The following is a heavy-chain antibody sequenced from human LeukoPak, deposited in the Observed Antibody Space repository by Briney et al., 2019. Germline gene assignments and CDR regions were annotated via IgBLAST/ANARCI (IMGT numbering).Heavy chain of an antibody. J-gene: IGHJ3*02. Sequence: SETLSLTCAVYCGSFSGYYWSWIRQPPGKGLEWIGEINHSGSTNYNPSLKSRVTISVDTSKNQFSLKLSSVTAADTAVYYCARGLRRYYYGSGIDIWGQGTMVTVSS. V-gene: IGHV4-34*01. CDR2: INHSGST. CDR1: CGSFSGYY. CDR3: ARGLRRYYYGSGIDI. D-gene: IGHD3-10*01.